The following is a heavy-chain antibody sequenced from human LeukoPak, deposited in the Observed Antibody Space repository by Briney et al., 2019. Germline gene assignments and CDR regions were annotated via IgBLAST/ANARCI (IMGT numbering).Heavy chain of an antibody. CDR3: ARGWDSSGYYYYYYMDV. CDR2: INHSGST. CDR1: GGSFSGYY. D-gene: IGHD6-25*01. V-gene: IGHV4-34*01. J-gene: IGHJ6*03. Sequence: SETLSLTCAVYGGSFSGYYWSWIRQPPGKGLEWIGEINHSGSTNYNPSLKSRVTISVDTSKNQFSLKLSSVTAADTAVYYCARGWDSSGYYYYYYMDVWGKGTTVTVSS.